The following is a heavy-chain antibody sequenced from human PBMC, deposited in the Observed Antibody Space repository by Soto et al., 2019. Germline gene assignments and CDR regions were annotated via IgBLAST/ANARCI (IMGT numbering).Heavy chain of an antibody. V-gene: IGHV5-51*01. D-gene: IGHD2-15*01. CDR2: IYPGDSDT. J-gene: IGHJ3*02. CDR3: ARGNLGFCSGSTCYEAFDI. CDR1: GYSFSNYW. Sequence: GESLKISCEGSGYSFSNYWIAWVRQMPGKGLEWMGIIYPGDSDTRYSPSFQGQVTISADKSISSAYLQWSSLKTSDTAMYYCARGNLGFCSGSTCYEAFDIWGQGTMVTVSS.